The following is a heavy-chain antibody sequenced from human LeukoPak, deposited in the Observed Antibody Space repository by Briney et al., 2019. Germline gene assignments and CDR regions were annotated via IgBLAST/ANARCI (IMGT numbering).Heavy chain of an antibody. Sequence: AVTVSCKASGYTFSDFHIHWLRQAPGQGLEYVGWITPKSGDTYSPQRFQGRVTMTRDASISTAYMELSSLRSDDTAVYFCARVRLADERAWAYWGQGTLVTVSS. D-gene: IGHD3-3*02. CDR3: ARVRLADERAWAY. CDR1: GYTFSDFH. V-gene: IGHV1-2*02. J-gene: IGHJ4*02. CDR2: ITPKSGDT.